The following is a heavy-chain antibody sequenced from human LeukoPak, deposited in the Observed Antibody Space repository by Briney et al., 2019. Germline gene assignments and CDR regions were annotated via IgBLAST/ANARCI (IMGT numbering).Heavy chain of an antibody. CDR1: GGSISSSSYH. CDR3: ARLTQLADFDY. Sequence: SETLSLTCTVSGGSISSSSYHWGWTRQPPGKGLEWIGSIYYSGSTYYNPSLRSRVSISLDTSKNQFSLDMTYVTAADTAVYYCARLTQLADFDYWGQGTLVTVSS. J-gene: IGHJ4*02. CDR2: IYYSGST. D-gene: IGHD6-13*01. V-gene: IGHV4-39*01.